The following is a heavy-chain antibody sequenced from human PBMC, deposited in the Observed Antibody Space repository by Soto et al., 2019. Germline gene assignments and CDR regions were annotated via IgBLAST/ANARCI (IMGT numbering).Heavy chain of an antibody. CDR2: INQDGSEK. CDR3: SKSLDY. V-gene: IGHV3-7*01. CDR1: GFTFNSNW. Sequence: GGSLRLSCAASGFTFNSNWMDWVRQAPGKGLEWVANINQDGSEKNYVDSVKGRFTISRNNAKNSLYLQMSSLTAEDSALYYCSKSLDYWGQGALVTVS. J-gene: IGHJ4*02.